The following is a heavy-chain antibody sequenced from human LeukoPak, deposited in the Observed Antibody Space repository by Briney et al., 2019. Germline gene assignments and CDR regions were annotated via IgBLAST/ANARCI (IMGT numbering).Heavy chain of an antibody. CDR2: ISDTGYYI. D-gene: IGHD3-10*01. J-gene: IGHJ4*02. V-gene: IGHV3-21*01. CDR1: GFTFSRYS. Sequence: GGSLRLSCAASGFTFSRYSMNWVRQAPGKGLEWVSSISDTGYYIYYADSVKGRFTISRDNAKNSLYLQMNSLRAEDTAVYYCARQGSGSYLVYWGQGTLVTVSS. CDR3: ARQGSGSYLVY.